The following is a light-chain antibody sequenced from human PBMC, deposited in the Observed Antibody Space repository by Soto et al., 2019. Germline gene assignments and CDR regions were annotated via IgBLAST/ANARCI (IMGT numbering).Light chain of an antibody. Sequence: DIQMTQSPSSLSASVGDRVTITCRASQGISNYLAWYQQKPGKVPKLLIYAASTLQSGVPSRFSGRGSGTDFTLTISSPQPEDVATYYCQTYNSAPRTFGQGTKVEIK. CDR3: QTYNSAPRT. CDR1: QGISNY. V-gene: IGKV1-27*01. J-gene: IGKJ1*01. CDR2: AAS.